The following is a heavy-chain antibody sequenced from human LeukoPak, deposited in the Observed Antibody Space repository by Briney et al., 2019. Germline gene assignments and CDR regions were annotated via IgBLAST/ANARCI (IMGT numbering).Heavy chain of an antibody. V-gene: IGHV3-48*03. CDR2: ISSSGSTI. CDR3: ARSYYSSSWSPYYFDY. CDR1: GFTFSSYE. J-gene: IGHJ4*02. Sequence: GGSLRLSCAASGFTFSSYEMNWVRQAPGKGLEWVSYISSSGSTIYYADSVKGRFTISRDNAKNSLYLQMNSLRAEDTAVYYCARSYYSSSWSPYYFDYWGQGTLVTVSS. D-gene: IGHD6-13*01.